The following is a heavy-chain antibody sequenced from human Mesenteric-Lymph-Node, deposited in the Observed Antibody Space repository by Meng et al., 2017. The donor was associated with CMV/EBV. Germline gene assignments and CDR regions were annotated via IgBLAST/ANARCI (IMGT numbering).Heavy chain of an antibody. CDR1: GFTFSSYG. J-gene: IGHJ4*02. CDR2: MRHAGNVK. D-gene: IGHD2-21*01. Sequence: GESLRLSCAASGFTFSSYGMHWVRQAPGKGLEWVAFMRHAGNVKYYADSVKGRFTIFRDNSKNTLYLQMNSLRPDDTAVYYCAKPDCGGDCYLFDSWGQGTLVTVSS. V-gene: IGHV3-30*02. CDR3: AKPDCGGDCYLFDS.